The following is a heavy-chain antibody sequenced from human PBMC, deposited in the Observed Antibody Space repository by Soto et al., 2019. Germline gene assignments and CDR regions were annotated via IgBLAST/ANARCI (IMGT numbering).Heavy chain of an antibody. V-gene: IGHV2-5*01. CDR2: LYWNDDM. D-gene: IGHD2-15*01. CDR3: AREQLGYCTDGSCYSVTDS. CDR1: GFALDSLGVG. J-gene: IGHJ4*02. Sequence: QVTLKQSGPTLVKPTQTITLTCNFSGFALDSLGVGVAWVRQPPGKALEWLAVLYWNDDMRCSPSLKNRVTVTKDTSRHQVVLTLSNVDPVDTAKYFCAREQLGYCTDGSCYSVTDSWGQGTLVTVSS.